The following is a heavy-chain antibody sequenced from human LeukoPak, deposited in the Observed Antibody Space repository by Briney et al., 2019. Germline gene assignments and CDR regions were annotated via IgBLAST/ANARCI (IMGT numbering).Heavy chain of an antibody. CDR2: ISGSGGST. J-gene: IGHJ6*03. Sequence: PGGSLRLSCAASGFTFSSYAMSWVRQAPGKGLEWVSAISGSGGSTYYADSVKGRFTISRDNSKNTLYLQMNSLRAEDTAVYYCARKHSPDYYYYMDVWGKGTTVTVSS. CDR3: ARKHSPDYYYYMDV. V-gene: IGHV3-23*01. CDR1: GFTFSSYA. D-gene: IGHD5-18*01.